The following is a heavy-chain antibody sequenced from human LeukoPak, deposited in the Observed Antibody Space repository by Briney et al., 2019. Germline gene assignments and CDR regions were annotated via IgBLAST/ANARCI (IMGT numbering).Heavy chain of an antibody. CDR2: IKQDGSEK. J-gene: IGHJ4*02. D-gene: IGHD2-2*01. Sequence: GGSLRLSCAASGFTFSSYWMSWVRQAPGKGLEWVANIKQDGSEKYYVDSVKGRLTISRDNAKNSLYLQMSSLRAEDTAVYYCARRYCSSTSCYQNYFDYWGQGPLVTVSS. V-gene: IGHV3-7*01. CDR3: ARRYCSSTSCYQNYFDY. CDR1: GFTFSSYW.